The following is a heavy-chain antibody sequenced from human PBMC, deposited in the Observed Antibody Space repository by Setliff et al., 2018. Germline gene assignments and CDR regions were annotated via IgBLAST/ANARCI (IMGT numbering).Heavy chain of an antibody. Sequence: ETLSLTCRVSGGSISSGNYYWGLIRQPPGKGLEWVATIYYSGSTYSNPSLKSRLIISVDAPDNQFSVKLSSVTAADTAVYYCARHKSNGSGSYPSLYMDVWGKGIMVTVS. CDR1: GGSISSGNYY. CDR3: ARHKSNGSGSYPSLYMDV. D-gene: IGHD3-10*01. V-gene: IGHV4-39*01. J-gene: IGHJ6*03. CDR2: IYYSGST.